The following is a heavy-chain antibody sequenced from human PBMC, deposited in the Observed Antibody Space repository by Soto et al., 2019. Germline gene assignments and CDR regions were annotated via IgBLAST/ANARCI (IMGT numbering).Heavy chain of an antibody. Sequence: ASVKVSCKVSGYTLTELSMHWVRQAPGKGLEWMGGFDPEDGETIYAQKFQGRVTMTEDTSTDTAYMELSSLRSEDTAVYYCATIPYYDILTGYYLWGQGTLVTVSS. V-gene: IGHV1-24*01. CDR2: FDPEDGET. CDR3: ATIPYYDILTGYYL. D-gene: IGHD3-9*01. J-gene: IGHJ4*02. CDR1: GYTLTELS.